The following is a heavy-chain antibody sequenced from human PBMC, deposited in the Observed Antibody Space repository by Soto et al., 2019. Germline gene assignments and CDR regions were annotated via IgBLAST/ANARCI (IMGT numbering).Heavy chain of an antibody. D-gene: IGHD5-12*01. Sequence: TLSLTCTVSGGSISSGGYYWSWIRQHPGKGLEWIGYIYYSGSTYYNPSLKSRVTISVDTSKNQFSLKLSSVTAADTAVYYCAREYSGYYYFDYWGQGTLVTVSS. CDR1: GGSISSGGYY. J-gene: IGHJ4*02. CDR2: IYYSGST. CDR3: AREYSGYYYFDY. V-gene: IGHV4-31*03.